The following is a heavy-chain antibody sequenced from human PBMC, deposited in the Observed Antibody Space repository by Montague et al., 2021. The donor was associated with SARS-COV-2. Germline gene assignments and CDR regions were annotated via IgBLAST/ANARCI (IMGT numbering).Heavy chain of an antibody. J-gene: IGHJ4*02. Sequence: SLRLSWAASGFTFSAFYMSWIRQAPGRGLECVSYISSTTIYTNYADSVKGRFTISRDNAKNSLYLQMNSLRAEDTAVYYCARGIPPVYWGQGTLVTVSS. D-gene: IGHD1-14*01. CDR3: ARGIPPVY. CDR1: GFTFSAFY. CDR2: ISSTTIYT. V-gene: IGHV3-11*05.